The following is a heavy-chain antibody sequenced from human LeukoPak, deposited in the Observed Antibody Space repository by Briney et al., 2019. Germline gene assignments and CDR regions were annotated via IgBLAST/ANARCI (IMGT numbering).Heavy chain of an antibody. CDR1: GYTFTTYD. CDR3: ARANYYGSGKKDLDY. D-gene: IGHD3-10*01. V-gene: IGHV1-8*01. CDR2: MNPNSGNT. Sequence: ASVKDSCKASGYTFTTYDINWVRQATGQGLEWMGWMNPNSGNTGYAQKFQGRVTMTRNTSMSTAYMELNSLRSEDTAVYYCARANYYGSGKKDLDYWGQGTLVTVSS. J-gene: IGHJ4*02.